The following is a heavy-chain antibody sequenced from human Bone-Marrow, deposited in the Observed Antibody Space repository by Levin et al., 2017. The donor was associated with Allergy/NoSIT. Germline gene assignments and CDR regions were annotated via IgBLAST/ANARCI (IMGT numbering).Heavy chain of an antibody. CDR1: GGTFSSYA. CDR3: ARELPPPGKVVAATPYYYYYMDG. D-gene: IGHD2-15*01. CDR2: IIPIFGTA. V-gene: IGHV1-69*06. Sequence: ASVKVSCKASGGTFSSYAISWVRQAPGQGLEWMGGIIPIFGTANYAQKFQGRVTITADKSTSTAYMELSSLRSEDTAVYYCARELPPPGKVVAATPYYYYYMDGWGKGTTVTVSS. J-gene: IGHJ6*03.